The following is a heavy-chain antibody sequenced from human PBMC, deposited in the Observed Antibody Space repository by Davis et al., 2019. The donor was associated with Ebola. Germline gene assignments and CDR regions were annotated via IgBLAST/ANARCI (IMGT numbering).Heavy chain of an antibody. V-gene: IGHV3-30-3*02. Sequence: PGGSLRLSCAASGFTFSSYAMHWVRQAPGKGLEWVAVISYDGGNKYYADSVKGRFTISRDNSKNTLYLQMNSLRAEDTAVYYCAKHRRDGYGGWGQGTLVTVSS. CDR1: GFTFSSYA. CDR3: AKHRRDGYGG. J-gene: IGHJ4*02. CDR2: ISYDGGNK. D-gene: IGHD5-24*01.